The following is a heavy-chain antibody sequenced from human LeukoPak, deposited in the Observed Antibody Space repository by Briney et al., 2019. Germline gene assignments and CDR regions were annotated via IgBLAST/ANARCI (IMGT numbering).Heavy chain of an antibody. CDR2: IWYDGSNK. V-gene: IGHV3-33*01. CDR3: ARDSLYYYDSSGFDY. D-gene: IGHD3-22*01. CDR1: GFTFSSYG. Sequence: GGSLRLSYAASGFTFSSYGMHWVRQAPGKGLEWVAVIWYDGSNKYYADSVKGRFTISRDNSKNTLYLQMNSLRAEDTAVYYCARDSLYYYDSSGFDYWGQGTLVTVSS. J-gene: IGHJ4*02.